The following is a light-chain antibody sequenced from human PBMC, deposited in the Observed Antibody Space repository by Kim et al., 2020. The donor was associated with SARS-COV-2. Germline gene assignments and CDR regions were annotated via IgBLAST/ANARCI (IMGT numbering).Light chain of an antibody. J-gene: IGLJ2*01. CDR2: DVS. CDR1: NRDVGGYNY. V-gene: IGLV2-14*03. CDR3: SSYTSSSTLVV. Sequence: QSVTNPCTGTNRDVGGYNYVSWYQQHPGTAPKLMIYDVSSRPSGISDRFSGSKSGYTASLTISGLRAEDEADYFCSSYTSSSTLVVFGAGTKLTVL.